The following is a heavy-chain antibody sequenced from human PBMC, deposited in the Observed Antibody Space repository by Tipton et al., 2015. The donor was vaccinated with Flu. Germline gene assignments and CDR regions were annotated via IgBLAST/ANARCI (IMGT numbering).Heavy chain of an antibody. CDR1: GGTFSNSA. V-gene: IGHV1-69*06. CDR2: INPIFGAP. J-gene: IGHJ6*03. D-gene: IGHD3-3*02. Sequence: QSGPEVKKPGSSVKVSCKASGGTFSNSAISWVRQAPGQGLEWMGGINPIFGAPNYAQNFQGRVTITADKSTSTAYMELSSLRSEDTAVYYCGSCISRPSIVCYYFYMDVWGKGTTVTVSS. CDR3: GSCISRPSIVCYYFYMDV.